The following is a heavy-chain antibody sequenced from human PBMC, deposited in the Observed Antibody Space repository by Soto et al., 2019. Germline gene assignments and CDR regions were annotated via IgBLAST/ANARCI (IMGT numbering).Heavy chain of an antibody. CDR2: ISYDGSHQ. V-gene: IGHV3-30-3*01. CDR1: GFTFNSYA. D-gene: IGHD3-10*01. J-gene: IGHJ4*02. CDR3: VRDKLGGSGSYTFDY. Sequence: QVQLVESGGGVVQPGRSLRLSCAASGFTFNSYAVHWVRQAPGKGLAWVAVISYDGSHQYYADSVKGRFTISRDSSKNTVYLQMNSLRAEDKAVYYCVRDKLGGSGSYTFDYWGQGTLVTVSS.